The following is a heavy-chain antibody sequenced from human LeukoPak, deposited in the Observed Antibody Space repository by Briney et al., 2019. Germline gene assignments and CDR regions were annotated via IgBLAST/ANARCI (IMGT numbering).Heavy chain of an antibody. J-gene: IGHJ3*02. V-gene: IGHV4-59*01. CDR2: IYYSGST. CDR1: GGSISSYY. CDR3: ARFYAGAFDI. D-gene: IGHD2/OR15-2a*01. Sequence: PSETLSLTCTVSGGSISSYYWSWIRQPPGKGLEWIGYIYYSGSTNYNPSLKSRVTISVDTSKNQFSLKLSSVTAADTAVYYCARFYAGAFDIWGQGTMVTVYS.